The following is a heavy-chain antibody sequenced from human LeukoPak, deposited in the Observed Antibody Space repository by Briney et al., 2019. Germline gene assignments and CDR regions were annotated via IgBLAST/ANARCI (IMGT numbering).Heavy chain of an antibody. J-gene: IGHJ4*02. Sequence: GASVKVSCKASGYTFTGYYMHWVRQAPGQGLEWMGWINPNSGGTNYAQKFQGRVTMTRDTAISTAYMELSRLRSDDTAVYYCARIRYDYGSKDFDYWGQGTLVTVSS. CDR2: INPNSGGT. D-gene: IGHD4-23*01. V-gene: IGHV1-2*02. CDR3: ARIRYDYGSKDFDY. CDR1: GYTFTGYY.